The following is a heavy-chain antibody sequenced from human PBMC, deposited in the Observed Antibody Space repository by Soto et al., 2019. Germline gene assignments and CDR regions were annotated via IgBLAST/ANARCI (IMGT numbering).Heavy chain of an antibody. J-gene: IGHJ4*02. Sequence: KTSETLSLTCTVSGGSISSYYWSWIRQPPGKGLEWIGYIYYSGSTNYNPSLKSRVTISVDTSKNQFSLKLSSVTAADTAVYYCARQVAAHYYFDYWGQGTLVTVSS. CDR2: IYYSGST. CDR1: GGSISSYY. D-gene: IGHD6-6*01. CDR3: ARQVAAHYYFDY. V-gene: IGHV4-59*01.